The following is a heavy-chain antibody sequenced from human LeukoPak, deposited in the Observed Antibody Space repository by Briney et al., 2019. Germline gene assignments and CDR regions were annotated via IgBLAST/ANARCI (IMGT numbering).Heavy chain of an antibody. Sequence: SETLSLTCTVSGYTISSGYYWGWIRQPPGKGLEWIGSIYHSGSTYYNPSLKGRVTISVDKSKNQFSLKLSSVTAADTAVYYCARTYGSGNAFDIWGQGTMVTVSS. J-gene: IGHJ3*02. CDR2: IYHSGST. CDR1: GYTISSGYY. D-gene: IGHD3-10*01. CDR3: ARTYGSGNAFDI. V-gene: IGHV4-38-2*02.